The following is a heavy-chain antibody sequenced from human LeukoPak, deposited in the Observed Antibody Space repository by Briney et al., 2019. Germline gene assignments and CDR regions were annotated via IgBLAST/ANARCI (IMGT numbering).Heavy chain of an antibody. CDR3: ARQDRSGWYVYYFDY. CDR1: GYSFTSYW. J-gene: IGHJ4*02. Sequence: GESLKISCKGSGYSFTSYWIGWVRQMPGKGLEWMGINYPGDSDTRYSPSFQGQVTISADKSISTAYLQWSSLKASDTAMYYCARQDRSGWYVYYFDYWGQGTLVTVSS. V-gene: IGHV5-51*01. CDR2: NYPGDSDT. D-gene: IGHD6-19*01.